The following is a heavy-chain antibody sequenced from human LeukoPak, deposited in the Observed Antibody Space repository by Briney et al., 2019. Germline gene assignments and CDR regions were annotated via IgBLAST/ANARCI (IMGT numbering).Heavy chain of an antibody. CDR1: GFTFDDYG. J-gene: IGHJ5*02. Sequence: GGSLRLSCAASGFTFDDYGMSSVRQAPGKGLEWVSGINWNGGSTGYADSVKGRFTISRDNAKNSLYLQMNSLRAEDTALYYCARQIKGSSWSDWFDPWGQGTLVTVSS. V-gene: IGHV3-20*04. CDR3: ARQIKGSSWSDWFDP. CDR2: INWNGGST. D-gene: IGHD6-13*01.